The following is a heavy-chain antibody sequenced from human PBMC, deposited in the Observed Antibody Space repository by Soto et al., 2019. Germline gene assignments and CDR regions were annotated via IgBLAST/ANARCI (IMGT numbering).Heavy chain of an antibody. CDR3: ATAYGDYETGKLLVYYYYYGMDV. V-gene: IGHV1-24*01. J-gene: IGHJ6*02. D-gene: IGHD4-17*01. CDR2: FDPEDGET. CDR1: GYTLTELS. Sequence: ASVKVSCKVSGYTLTELSMHWVRQAPGKGLEWMGGFDPEDGETIYAQKFQGRVTMTEDTSTDTAYMELSSLRSEDTAVYYCATAYGDYETGKLLVYYYYYGMDVWGQGTTVTVSS.